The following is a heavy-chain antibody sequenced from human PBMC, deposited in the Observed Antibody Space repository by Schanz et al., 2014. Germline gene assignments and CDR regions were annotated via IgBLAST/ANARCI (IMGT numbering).Heavy chain of an antibody. J-gene: IGHJ4*02. CDR1: GFTFSSYG. D-gene: IGHD3-10*01. CDR2: IRYDGSNK. V-gene: IGHV3-30*02. CDR3: AKVGLYYYGSGFDY. Sequence: QVQLVESGGGVVQPGGSLRLSCAASGFTFSSYGMHWVRQAPGKGLDWVAFIRYDGSNKYYADSVKGRFTISRDNSKNTLYLQMNSLRAEDTAVYYCAKVGLYYYGSGFDYWGQGTLVTVSS.